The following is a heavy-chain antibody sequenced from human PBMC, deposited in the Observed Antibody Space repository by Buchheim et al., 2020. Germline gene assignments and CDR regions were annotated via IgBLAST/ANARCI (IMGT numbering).Heavy chain of an antibody. J-gene: IGHJ4*02. CDR3: VRDLSWSFDC. CDR1: GLTFGEES. V-gene: IGHV3-48*04. Sequence: EVQLAESGGGLIQPGGSLRLSCSASGLTFGEESMNWVRQAPGKGLEWISRIRSAGGSYAASVKGRFTISRDNAKSSLSLQMNSLRIEDTAVYFCVRDLSWSFDCWGQG. D-gene: IGHD3-3*01. CDR2: IRSAGG.